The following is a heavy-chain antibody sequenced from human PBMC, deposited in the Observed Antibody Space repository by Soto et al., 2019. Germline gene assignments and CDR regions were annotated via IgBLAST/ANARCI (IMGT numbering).Heavy chain of an antibody. V-gene: IGHV4-4*02. D-gene: IGHD6-13*01. J-gene: IGHJ6*02. CDR1: GGSISSSNW. CDR3: EKDRGIEAAGLYYYYYGMDV. Sequence: SETLSLTCAVSGGSISSSNWWSWVRQPPGKGLEWIGEIYHSGSTNYNPSLKSRVTISVDKSENQFSLKVSSVTGADTAVYYFEKDRGIEAAGLYYYYYGMDVWSQATTVTVSS. CDR2: IYHSGST.